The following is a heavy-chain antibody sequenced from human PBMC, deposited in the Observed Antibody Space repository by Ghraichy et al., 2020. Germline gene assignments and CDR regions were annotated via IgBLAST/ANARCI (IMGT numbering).Heavy chain of an antibody. J-gene: IGHJ5*02. CDR3: AKGTKRYCSGAICYPLDR. D-gene: IGHD2-15*01. CDR2: ITDSGEHS. CDR1: GFNFPDFA. Sequence: LSLTCAASGFNFPDFAMAWVRQAPGKGLEYVSIITDSGEHSIDVDSVRGRFTMSRDNSKNTLYLQMNSLRAEDTAIYHCAKGTKRYCSGAICYPLDRWGQGTLVTVSS. V-gene: IGHV3-23*01.